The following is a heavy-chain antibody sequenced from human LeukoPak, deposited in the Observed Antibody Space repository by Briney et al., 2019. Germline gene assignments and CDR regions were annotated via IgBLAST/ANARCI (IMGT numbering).Heavy chain of an antibody. CDR2: ISSSSSYI. CDR1: GFTFSSYS. CDR3: ARDIAGHFDY. J-gene: IGHJ4*02. D-gene: IGHD3-16*02. Sequence: TTGGSLRLSCAASGFTFSSYSMNWVRQAPGKGLEWVSSISSSSSYIYYADSVKGRFTISRDNAKNSLYLQMNSLRAEDTAVYYCARDIAGHFDYWGQGTLVTVSS. V-gene: IGHV3-21*01.